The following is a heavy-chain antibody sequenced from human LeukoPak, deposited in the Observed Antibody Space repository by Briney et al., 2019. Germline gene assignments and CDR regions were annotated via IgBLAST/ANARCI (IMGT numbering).Heavy chain of an antibody. J-gene: IGHJ4*02. D-gene: IGHD3-22*01. CDR2: IKSKTDGGTT. CDR1: GFTFSNAW. V-gene: IGHV3-15*05. CDR3: TTHYYDSSGYGRFFDH. Sequence: GGSLRLSCAASGFTFSNAWMSWVRQAPGKGLEWVGRIKSKTDGGTTDYAAPVKGRFTISRDDSKNTLYLQMNSVKTEDTAVYYCTTHYYDSSGYGRFFDHWGREPWSLSPQ.